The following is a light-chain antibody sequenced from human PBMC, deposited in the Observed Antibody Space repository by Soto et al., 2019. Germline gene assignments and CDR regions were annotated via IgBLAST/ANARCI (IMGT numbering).Light chain of an antibody. CDR1: QSISSW. V-gene: IGKV1-5*01. CDR2: DAS. J-gene: IGKJ1*01. CDR3: QQYNSYSL. Sequence: DIKMTQSPSTLSASVGDRVTITCRASQSISSWLAWYQQKPGKAPKLLIYDASSLESGVPSRFSGSGSGTEFTLTISSLQPDDFATYYCQQYNSYSLFGQGTMVDI.